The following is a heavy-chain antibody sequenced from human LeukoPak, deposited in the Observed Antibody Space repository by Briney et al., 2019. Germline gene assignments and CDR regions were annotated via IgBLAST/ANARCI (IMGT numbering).Heavy chain of an antibody. D-gene: IGHD4-17*01. J-gene: IGHJ4*02. CDR1: GYSISSGYY. Sequence: SETLSLTCAVSGYSISSGYYWGWIRQPPGKGLEWIGSIYHSGSTYYNPSLKSRVTMSVDTSKNQFSLKLSSVTAADTAVYYCARNPHPYGDYVDYWGQGTLVTASS. CDR2: IYHSGST. CDR3: ARNPHPYGDYVDY. V-gene: IGHV4-38-2*01.